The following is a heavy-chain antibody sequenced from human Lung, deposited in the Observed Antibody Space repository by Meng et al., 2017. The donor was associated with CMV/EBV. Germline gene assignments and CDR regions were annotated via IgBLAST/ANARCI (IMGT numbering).Heavy chain of an antibody. D-gene: IGHD3-10*01. CDR2: IPHRGSS. Sequence: QVELRESGPELGTPSETLSLTCAVSGDSITNHNWWAWVRQPPGKGLEWIGEIPHRGSSAYNPSLKSRVSMSIDKSKNQFSLKLTSVTAADTAVYHCLRRSGGSVWGQGTLVTVSS. CDR3: LRRSGGSV. V-gene: IGHV4-4*02. CDR1: GDSITNHNW. J-gene: IGHJ1*01.